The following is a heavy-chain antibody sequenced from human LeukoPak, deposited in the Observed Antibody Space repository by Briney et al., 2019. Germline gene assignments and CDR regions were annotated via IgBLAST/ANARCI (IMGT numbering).Heavy chain of an antibody. D-gene: IGHD1-26*01. CDR1: GGSISNYY. V-gene: IGHV4-4*07. CDR2: IYTSGST. CDR3: ARDLSGSYEYYFDY. J-gene: IGHJ4*02. Sequence: SETLPLTCTVSGGSISNYYWSWIRQPAGKGLEWIGRIYTSGSTNYNPSLKSRVTMSVDTSKNQFSLKLSSVTAADTAVYYCARDLSGSYEYYFDYWGQGTLVTVSS.